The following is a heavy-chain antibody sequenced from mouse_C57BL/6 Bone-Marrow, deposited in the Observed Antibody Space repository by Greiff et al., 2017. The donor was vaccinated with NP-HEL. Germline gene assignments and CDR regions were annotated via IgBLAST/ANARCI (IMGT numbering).Heavy chain of an antibody. CDR2: IWTGGGT. D-gene: IGHD1-1*01. CDR3: ARTHYYGSSYPFDY. J-gene: IGHJ2*01. V-gene: IGHV2-9-1*01. Sequence: VKLMESGPGLVAPSQSLSITCTVSGFSLTSYAISWVRQPPGKGLEWLGVIWTGGGTNYNSALKSRLSISKDNSKSQVFLKMNSLQTDDTARYYCARTHYYGSSYPFDYWGQGTTLTVSS. CDR1: GFSLTSYA.